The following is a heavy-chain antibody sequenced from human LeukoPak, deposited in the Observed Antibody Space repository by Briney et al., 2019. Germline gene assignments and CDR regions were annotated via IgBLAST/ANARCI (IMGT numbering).Heavy chain of an antibody. CDR2: INHSGST. Sequence: SETLSLTCAVYGGSFSGYYWSWIRQPPGKGLEWIGEINHSGSTKYNPSLKSRVTISVDTSKNQFSLKLSSVTAADTAVYYCARGYCSSTSCYIGWFDPWGQGTLVTVSS. J-gene: IGHJ5*02. D-gene: IGHD2-2*02. CDR1: GGSFSGYY. CDR3: ARGYCSSTSCYIGWFDP. V-gene: IGHV4-34*01.